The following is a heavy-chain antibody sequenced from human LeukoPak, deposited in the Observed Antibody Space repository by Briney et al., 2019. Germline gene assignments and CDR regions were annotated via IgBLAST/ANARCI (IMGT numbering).Heavy chain of an antibody. CDR1: GFTFSTYS. CDR2: ISYDGSNK. V-gene: IGHV3-30*03. J-gene: IGHJ3*02. D-gene: IGHD3-10*01. CDR3: VFEGRADAFDI. Sequence: GGPLRLSCAASGFTFSTYSMNWVRQAPGKGLEWVAVISYDGSNKYYADSVKGRFTISRDNSKNTLYLQMNSLRAEDTAVYYCVFEGRADAFDIWGQGTMVTVSS.